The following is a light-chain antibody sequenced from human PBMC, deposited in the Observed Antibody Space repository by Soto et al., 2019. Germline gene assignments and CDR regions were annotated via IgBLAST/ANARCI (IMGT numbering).Light chain of an antibody. CDR2: DAS. V-gene: IGKV1-33*01. Sequence: DIQMTQSPSSLSASVGDRVTITCQARQDITNYLNWYQQKPGRAPRLLLYDASSLETGVPSRFSGSGSGTDFTLTISSLQPEDVATYYCQHYDHLPITFGQGTRLEIK. CDR3: QHYDHLPIT. J-gene: IGKJ5*01. CDR1: QDITNY.